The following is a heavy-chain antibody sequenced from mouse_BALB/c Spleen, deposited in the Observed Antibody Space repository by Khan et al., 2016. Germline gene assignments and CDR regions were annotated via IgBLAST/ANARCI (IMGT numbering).Heavy chain of an antibody. J-gene: IGHJ2*01. Sequence: QVQLQQSGAELARPGASVKMSCKASGYTFTNYTMHWVKQRPGQGLEWIGYINPSSGYTNYNQKFKDKATLTADQSSSTAYMQLGSLTSEDSAVCYCARGDYWGQGTTLTVSS. CDR3: ARGDY. V-gene: IGHV1-4*01. CDR2: INPSSGYT. CDR1: GYTFTNYT.